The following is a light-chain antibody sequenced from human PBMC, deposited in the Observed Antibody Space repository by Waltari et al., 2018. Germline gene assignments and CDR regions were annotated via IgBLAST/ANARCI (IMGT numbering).Light chain of an antibody. J-gene: IGLJ2*01. CDR2: DLS. CDR1: SREVGTYNR. Sequence: QSALTQPPSVSGSPGQSVTISCSGTSREVGTYNRVSWYQQPPGTAPKLIIFDLSSRPSGVPDRLSRSKSGSTASLTISGLQAEDEGDYYCSSYTPSGTLVFGGATKLTVL. V-gene: IGLV2-18*02. CDR3: SSYTPSGTLV.